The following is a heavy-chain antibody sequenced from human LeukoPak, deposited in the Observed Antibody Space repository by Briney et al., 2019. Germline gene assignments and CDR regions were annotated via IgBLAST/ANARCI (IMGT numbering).Heavy chain of an antibody. V-gene: IGHV3-7*01. Sequence: AGGSLRLSCAVSGFTFSSYWMNWVRQAPGKGLEWVASIKQDGGEESYVDSVKGRFTISRDNAKNSLYLQMSSLRAEDTAVYYCARDGTAAGLYFDLWGQGTLVTVSS. D-gene: IGHD6-13*01. CDR1: GFTFSSYW. CDR2: IKQDGGEE. J-gene: IGHJ4*01. CDR3: ARDGTAAGLYFDL.